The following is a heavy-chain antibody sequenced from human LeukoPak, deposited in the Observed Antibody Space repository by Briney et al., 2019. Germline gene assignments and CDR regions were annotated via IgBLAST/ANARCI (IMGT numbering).Heavy chain of an antibody. CDR1: GYTFTGYY. Sequence: GASVKVSCKASGYTFTGYYMHWVRQAPGQGLEWMGWINPNSGGTNYAQKFQGRVTMTRDTSISTAYMELSRLRSDDTAVYYCARDPYYYDSSGGFFDYWGQGTLVTVSS. CDR2: INPNSGGT. V-gene: IGHV1-2*02. CDR3: ARDPYYYDSSGGFFDY. J-gene: IGHJ4*02. D-gene: IGHD3-22*01.